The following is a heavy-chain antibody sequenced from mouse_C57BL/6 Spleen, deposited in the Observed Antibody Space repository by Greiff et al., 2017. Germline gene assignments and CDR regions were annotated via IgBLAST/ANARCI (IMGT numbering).Heavy chain of an antibody. CDR1: GYAFTNYL. J-gene: IGHJ2*01. V-gene: IGHV1-54*01. CDR3: ARWGTTVVATEYFDY. Sequence: VQLQQSGAELVRPGTSVKVSCKASGYAFTNYLIEWVEQRPGQGLEWIGVINPGSGGTNYNEKFKGKATLTADKSSSTAYMQLSSLTSEDSAVYFCARWGTTVVATEYFDYWGQGTTLTVSS. CDR2: INPGSGGT. D-gene: IGHD1-1*01.